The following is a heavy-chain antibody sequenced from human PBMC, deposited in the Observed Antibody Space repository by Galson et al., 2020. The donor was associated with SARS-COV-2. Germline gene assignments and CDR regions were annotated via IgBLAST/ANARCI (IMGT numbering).Heavy chain of an antibody. V-gene: IGHV1-24*01. Sequence: ASVKVPCKVSGYTLTELSMHWVRQAPGKGLEGMGGFDPEDGETIYAQKFQGRVTMTEDTSTDTAYMELSSLRSEDTAVYYCATVPAAILSSYFQHWGQGTLVTVSS. D-gene: IGHD2-2*01. CDR3: ATVPAAILSSYFQH. J-gene: IGHJ1*01. CDR2: FDPEDGET. CDR1: GYTLTELS.